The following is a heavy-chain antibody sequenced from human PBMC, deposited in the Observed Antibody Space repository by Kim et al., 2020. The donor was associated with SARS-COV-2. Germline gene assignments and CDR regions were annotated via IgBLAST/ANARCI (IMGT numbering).Heavy chain of an antibody. J-gene: IGHJ6*03. CDR2: ISSSGSTK. Sequence: GGSLRLSCAASGFTFSDYYMSWIRQAPGKGLEWVSYISSSGSTKYYADSVKGRFTISRDNAKNSLYLQMYSLRAEDTAVYYCARLGYCNGGSCYFVYYYMDVWGKGTTVTVSS. V-gene: IGHV3-11*01. CDR3: ARLGYCNGGSCYFVYYYMDV. D-gene: IGHD2-15*01. CDR1: GFTFSDYY.